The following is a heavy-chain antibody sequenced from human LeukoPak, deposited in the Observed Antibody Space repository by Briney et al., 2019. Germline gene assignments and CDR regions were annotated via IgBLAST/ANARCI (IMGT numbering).Heavy chain of an antibody. V-gene: IGHV5-51*01. CDR2: IDPSESGT. J-gene: IGHJ4*02. CDR3: ARQTAMGRSGDY. D-gene: IGHD5-18*01. CDR1: GYSFTSYW. Sequence: GESLKISCQASGYSFTSYWIGWVGQMPGKGLEWMGIIDPSESGTRYTPFFQGQVTISADKSLSTAYLQWNSLKASESARYYCARQTAMGRSGDYWGQGTLVTVSS.